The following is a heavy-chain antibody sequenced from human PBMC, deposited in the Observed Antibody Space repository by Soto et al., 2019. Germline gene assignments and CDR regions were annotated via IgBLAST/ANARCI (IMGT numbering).Heavy chain of an antibody. CDR3: ATGGCNWLDP. J-gene: IGHJ5*02. Sequence: QVQLVQSGAEVKKPGSSVKVSCKASGGTFSSYTISWVRQDPGQGLEWMGRIIPILGIANYAQKFQGRVTITEYKSTSAVDMERSSQRCEDTAVYYCATGGCNWLDPWGQGTLVTGSA. D-gene: IGHD3-10*01. CDR1: GGTFSSYT. CDR2: IIPILGIA. V-gene: IGHV1-69*02.